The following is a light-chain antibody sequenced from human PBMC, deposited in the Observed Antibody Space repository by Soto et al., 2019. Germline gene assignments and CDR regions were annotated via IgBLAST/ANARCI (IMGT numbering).Light chain of an antibody. CDR2: SAS. CDR3: KKYNSAPLT. V-gene: IGKV1-27*01. J-gene: IGKJ4*01. CDR1: QGISNY. Sequence: DIQMTQSPSSLSASVGDRVTITCRASQGISNYLAWYQQKPGKVPKLLIYSASTLQSGVPSRFSGTGSGVAFTLTIYNLQPEDVATYYCKKYNSAPLTFGGGTKVEIK.